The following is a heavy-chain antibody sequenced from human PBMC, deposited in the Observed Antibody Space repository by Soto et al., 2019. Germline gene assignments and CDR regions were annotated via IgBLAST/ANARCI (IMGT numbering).Heavy chain of an antibody. CDR2: IAVGSGYT. V-gene: IGHV1-58*01. J-gene: IGHJ4*02. CDR1: GFTFTSSA. D-gene: IGHD2-8*01. Sequence: SVKVSCKASGFTFTSSAFQWVRQARGQRLEWIGWIAVGSGYTNYAQRFQDRVTLTRDMSTATTYMELGRLTSEDTAIYYCAADATAWQQMVPSDYWGQGTLVTV. CDR3: AADATAWQQMVPSDY.